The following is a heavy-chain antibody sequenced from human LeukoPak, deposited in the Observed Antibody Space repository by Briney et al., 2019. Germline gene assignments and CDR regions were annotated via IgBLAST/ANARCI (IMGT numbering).Heavy chain of an antibody. CDR2: IYHSGST. Sequence: PSGTLSLTCAVSGGSISSSNWWSWVRPPPGKGLEWIGEIYHSGSTNYNPSLKSRVTISVDKSKNQFSLKLSSVTAADTAVYYCASLYYYDSSGYYYPPLDAFDIWGQGTMVTVSS. V-gene: IGHV4-4*02. D-gene: IGHD3-22*01. CDR3: ASLYYYDSSGYYYPPLDAFDI. J-gene: IGHJ3*02. CDR1: GGSISSSNW.